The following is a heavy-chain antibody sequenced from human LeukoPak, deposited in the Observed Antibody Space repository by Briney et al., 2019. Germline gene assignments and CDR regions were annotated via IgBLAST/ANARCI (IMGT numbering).Heavy chain of an antibody. Sequence: GGSLRLSCAASGFTFSSYAMSWVRQAPGKGLEWVSAISGSGGSTYYADSVKGRFTISRDSSKNTLYLQMNSLRAEDTAVYYCAKYIGWCGGNSGIVDYWGQGTLVTVSS. CDR3: AKYIGWCGGNSGIVDY. J-gene: IGHJ4*02. CDR2: ISGSGGST. V-gene: IGHV3-23*01. D-gene: IGHD4-23*01. CDR1: GFTFSSYA.